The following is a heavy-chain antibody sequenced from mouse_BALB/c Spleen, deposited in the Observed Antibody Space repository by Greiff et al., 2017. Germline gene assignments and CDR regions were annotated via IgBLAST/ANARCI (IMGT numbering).Heavy chain of an antibody. D-gene: IGHD2-4*01. Sequence: EVKLVESGGGLVQPGGSLKLSCAASGFTFSSYGMSWVRQTPDKRLELVATINSNGGSTYYPDSVKGRFTISRDNAKNTLYLQMSSLKSEDTAMYYCAAYDYAFAYWGQGTLVTVSA. CDR1: GFTFSSYG. J-gene: IGHJ3*01. CDR2: INSNGGST. CDR3: AAYDYAFAY. V-gene: IGHV5-6-3*01.